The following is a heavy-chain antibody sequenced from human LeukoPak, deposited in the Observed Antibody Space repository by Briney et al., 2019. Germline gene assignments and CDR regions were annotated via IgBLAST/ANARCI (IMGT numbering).Heavy chain of an antibody. CDR1: GGSISSYY. V-gene: IGHV4-59*12. CDR3: ARDKGGGSSY. J-gene: IGHJ4*02. Sequence: PSETLSLTCTVSGGSISSYYWSWIRQPPGKGLEWIGYIYYSGSTYYNPSLKSRVTISVDTSKNQFSLKLSSVTAADTAVYYCARDKGGGSSYWGQGTLVTVSS. CDR2: IYYSGST. D-gene: IGHD5/OR15-5a*01.